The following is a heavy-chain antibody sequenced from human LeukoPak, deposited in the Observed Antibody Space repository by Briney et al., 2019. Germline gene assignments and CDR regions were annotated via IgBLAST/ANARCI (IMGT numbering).Heavy chain of an antibody. Sequence: GESLKISCKGSGYSFTNYWIGWVRQMPGKGLEWMGIIYPGDSDTRYSPSFQGQVTISADKSISTAYLQWSSLKASDTAMYYCARVVVVAATTGWFDPWGQGTLVTVSS. J-gene: IGHJ5*02. CDR3: ARVVVVAATTGWFDP. V-gene: IGHV5-51*01. D-gene: IGHD2-15*01. CDR2: IYPGDSDT. CDR1: GYSFTNYW.